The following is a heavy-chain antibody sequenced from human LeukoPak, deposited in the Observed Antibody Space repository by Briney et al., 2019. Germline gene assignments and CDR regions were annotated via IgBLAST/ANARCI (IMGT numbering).Heavy chain of an antibody. CDR1: GFTFSSYG. CDR3: ARDLAYSSGWYDVVY. Sequence: PGRSLRLSCAASGFTFSSYGMHWVRQAPGKGLEWVAVIWYDGSNKYYADSVKGRFTISRDNAKNTVYLQMNSLRAEDTAVYYCARDLAYSSGWYDVVYWGQGTLVTVSS. CDR2: IWYDGSNK. V-gene: IGHV3-33*01. J-gene: IGHJ4*02. D-gene: IGHD6-19*01.